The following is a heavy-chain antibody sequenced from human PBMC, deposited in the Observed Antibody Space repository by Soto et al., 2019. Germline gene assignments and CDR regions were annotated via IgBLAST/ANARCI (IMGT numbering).Heavy chain of an antibody. CDR3: ARDPGVHYGSGSYHNYY. V-gene: IGHV1-46*03. J-gene: IGHJ4*02. CDR1: GYSFTSYY. CDR2: INPIGGST. Sequence: ASVKVSCKASGYSFTSYYIHWVRQAPGQGLEWMGIINPIGGSTTFAQKFQGRVTMTRDTSTSTVYMELSSLTYADTAVYYCARDPGVHYGSGSYHNYYWGQGTLVTVSS. D-gene: IGHD3-10*01.